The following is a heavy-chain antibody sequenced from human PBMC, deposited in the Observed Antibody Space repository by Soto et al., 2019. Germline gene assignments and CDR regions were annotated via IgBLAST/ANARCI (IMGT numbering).Heavy chain of an antibody. CDR1: GGTFSSYA. V-gene: IGHV1-69*12. J-gene: IGHJ1*01. CDR3: ASSPHYYDSSGYNFQH. CDR2: IIPIFGTA. D-gene: IGHD3-22*01. Sequence: QVQLVQSGAEVKKPGSSVKVSCKASGGTFSSYAISWVRQAPGQGLEWMGGIIPIFGTANYAQKFQGRVTITADESTSTAYMELSSLRSEDTAVYYCASSPHYYDSSGYNFQHWGQGTLVTVSS.